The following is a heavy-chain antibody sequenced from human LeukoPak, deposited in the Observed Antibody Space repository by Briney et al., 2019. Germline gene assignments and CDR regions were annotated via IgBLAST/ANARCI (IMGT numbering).Heavy chain of an antibody. D-gene: IGHD4-17*01. CDR2: ISGSGGST. Sequence: GGSLRLSCADSGFTFSSYAMSWVRQAPGKGLEWVSAISGSGGSTYYADSVKGRFTISRDNSKNTLYLQMNSLRAEDTAVYYCAKDLTTVTTQYIDYWGQGTLVTVSS. CDR3: AKDLTTVTTQYIDY. J-gene: IGHJ4*02. V-gene: IGHV3-23*01. CDR1: GFTFSSYA.